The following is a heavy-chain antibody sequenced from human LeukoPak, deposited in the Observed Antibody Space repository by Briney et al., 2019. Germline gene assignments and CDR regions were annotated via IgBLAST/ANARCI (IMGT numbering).Heavy chain of an antibody. D-gene: IGHD2-8*01. CDR2: INHSGGT. CDR1: GGSFSGYY. J-gene: IGHJ5*02. Sequence: SETLSLTCAVYGGSFSGYYWSWIRQPPGKGLEWIGEINHSGGTNYNPSLKSRVTISVDTSKNQFSLKLSSVTAADTAVYYCATRSGLGYCTNGVCPNWFDPWGQGTLVTVSS. CDR3: ATRSGLGYCTNGVCPNWFDP. V-gene: IGHV4-34*01.